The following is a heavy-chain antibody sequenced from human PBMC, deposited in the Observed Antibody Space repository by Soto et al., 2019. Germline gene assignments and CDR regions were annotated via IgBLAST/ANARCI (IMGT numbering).Heavy chain of an antibody. J-gene: IGHJ4*02. CDR1: GFTFSSYS. D-gene: IGHD3-3*01. CDR2: ISGSGGST. V-gene: IGHV3-23*01. Sequence: GGSLRLSCAASGFTFSSYSMSWVRQSPGKGLEWVSAISGSGGSTYYADSVKVRFTISRYNSKNTLYLQMNSLRAEDTAVYYCARGPAGRSVRFLEWLQGTYYFDYWGQGTLVTVSS. CDR3: ARGPAGRSVRFLEWLQGTYYFDY.